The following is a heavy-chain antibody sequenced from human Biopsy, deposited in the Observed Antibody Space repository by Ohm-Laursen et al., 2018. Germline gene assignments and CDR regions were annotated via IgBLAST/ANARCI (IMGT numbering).Heavy chain of an antibody. D-gene: IGHD2/OR15-2a*01. CDR1: GGSISSVY. CDR2: IYYSGST. Sequence: SQTLSLTCAVSGGSISSVYWSWIRQTPGKGLEWLGYIYYSGSTNYNPSLKSRVTISVDTSKNQFSLRLNSVTAADTAVYYCARATNSTGWPYYYFYGMDVWGQGTTVTVSS. CDR3: ARATNSTGWPYYYFYGMDV. J-gene: IGHJ6*02. V-gene: IGHV4-59*01.